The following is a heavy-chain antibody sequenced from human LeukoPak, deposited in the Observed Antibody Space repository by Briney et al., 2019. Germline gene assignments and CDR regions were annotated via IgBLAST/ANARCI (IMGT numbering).Heavy chain of an antibody. Sequence: SETLSLTCTVSGGSISSYYWSWIRQPPGKGLEWIGCVYSSGSTSYNPSLKSRVTISVDTSKNQFSLKLNSVTAADTAVYYCARHYGPWGQGTLVTVSS. D-gene: IGHD3-10*01. J-gene: IGHJ5*02. V-gene: IGHV4-59*08. CDR1: GGSISSYY. CDR3: ARHYGP. CDR2: VYSSGST.